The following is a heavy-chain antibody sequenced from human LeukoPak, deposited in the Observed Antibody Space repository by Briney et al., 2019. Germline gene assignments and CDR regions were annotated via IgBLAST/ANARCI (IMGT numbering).Heavy chain of an antibody. D-gene: IGHD1-26*01. J-gene: IGHJ4*02. CDR2: INPNSGDT. CDR1: GYTFTGYY. Sequence: ASVKVSCKASGYTFTGYYMHWVRQAPGQGLEWMGWINPNSGDTNYAQNFQGRVTMTRDTSISTAYMELSRLRSDDTAVYYGARGFGGSYFTDYWGQGTLVTVSS. CDR3: ARGFGGSYFTDY. V-gene: IGHV1-2*02.